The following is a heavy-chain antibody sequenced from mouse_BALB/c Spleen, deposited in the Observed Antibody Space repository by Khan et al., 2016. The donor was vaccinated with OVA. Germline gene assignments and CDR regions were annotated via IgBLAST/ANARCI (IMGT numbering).Heavy chain of an antibody. CDR3: SSELGRYYAMDY. D-gene: IGHD4-1*01. CDR1: GYSITRDYA. V-gene: IGHV3-2*02. J-gene: IGHJ4*01. Sequence: EVQLQESGPGLVKPSQSLSLTCTVTGYSITRDYAWNWIRQFPGNKLEWMGYISNSGSPTYNPSLKSRISITRDTSQNRFFLQLNSVTTEDTARYYCSSELGRYYAMDYWGQGTSVTVSS. CDR2: ISNSGSP.